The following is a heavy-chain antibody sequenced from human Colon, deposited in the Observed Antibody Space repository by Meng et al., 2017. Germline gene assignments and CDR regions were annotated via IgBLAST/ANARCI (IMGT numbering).Heavy chain of an antibody. V-gene: IGHV6-1*01. D-gene: IGHD3-16*02. Sequence: QPQLQQTGPGLVKPSQTLSLTCAISGDSVSSKTAVWNWIRQSPSRGLEWLGRIYYRAKWNHDYAESLRGRITINPDTSNNQISLQLNSVTPEDTAVYYCTRGLEFYRFEYWGQGTLVSVSS. CDR3: TRGLEFYRFEY. CDR2: IYYRAKWNH. J-gene: IGHJ4*02. CDR1: GDSVSSKTAV.